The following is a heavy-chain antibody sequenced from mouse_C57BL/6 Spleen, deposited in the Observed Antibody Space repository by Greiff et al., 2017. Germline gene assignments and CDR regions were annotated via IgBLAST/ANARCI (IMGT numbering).Heavy chain of an antibody. CDR3: ARYGNYDYFDY. V-gene: IGHV1-64*01. J-gene: IGHJ2*01. CDR2: IYPNSGST. D-gene: IGHD2-1*01. CDR1: GYTFTSYW. Sequence: QVQLQQPGAELVKPGASVKLSCKASGYTFTSYWMHWVKQRPGQGLEWIGMIYPNSGSTNYNEKFKSKATVTVDKSSSTAYMQLSSLTSEDSSVYYCARYGNYDYFDYWGQGTTLTVSS.